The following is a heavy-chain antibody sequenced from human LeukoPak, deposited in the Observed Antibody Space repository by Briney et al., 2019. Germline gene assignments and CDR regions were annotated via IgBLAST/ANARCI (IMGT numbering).Heavy chain of an antibody. CDR1: GGSISSYY. V-gene: IGHV4-59*12. Sequence: SETLSLTXSVSGGSISSYYWSWIRQPPGKGLEWIGSVYHSGSTNYNPSLKSRVTMSVDTSKNQFSLKLSSVTAADTAVYYCARDSSGYYLFDYWGQGTLVTVSS. J-gene: IGHJ4*02. CDR2: VYHSGST. D-gene: IGHD3-22*01. CDR3: ARDSSGYYLFDY.